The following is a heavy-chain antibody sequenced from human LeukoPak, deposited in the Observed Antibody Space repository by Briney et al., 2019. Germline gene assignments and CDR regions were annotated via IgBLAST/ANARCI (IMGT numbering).Heavy chain of an antibody. Sequence: GESLKISCKASGYSFTSHWIGWVRQVPGKGLEWMGIIYPGDSDTIYSPSFQGQVTISADKSISTAYLQWSSLKASDTAMYYCGRHATMAARRNWFGPWGQGTLVTVSS. J-gene: IGHJ5*02. D-gene: IGHD6-6*01. CDR2: IYPGDSDT. CDR1: GYSFTSHW. V-gene: IGHV5-51*01. CDR3: GRHATMAARRNWFGP.